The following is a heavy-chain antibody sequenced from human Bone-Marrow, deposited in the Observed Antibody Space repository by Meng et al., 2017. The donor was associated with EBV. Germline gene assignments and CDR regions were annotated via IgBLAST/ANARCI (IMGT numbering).Heavy chain of an antibody. CDR1: GGSFRSDA. CDR3: ASESGRGFTPDY. Sequence: QWRLVQSGAEVKKPGSSVKVSCKTSGGSFRSDAISWVRQAPGQGLEWMGGLIPMSDAPHYAQKFQGRVTITADESTSTHYMDLSGLRSEDTAAYYCASESGRGFTPDYWGQGTLVTVSS. CDR2: LIPMSDAP. J-gene: IGHJ4*02. D-gene: IGHD3-10*01. V-gene: IGHV1-69*01.